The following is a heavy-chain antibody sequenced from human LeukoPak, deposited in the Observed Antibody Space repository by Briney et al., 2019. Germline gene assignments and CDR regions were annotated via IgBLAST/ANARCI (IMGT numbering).Heavy chain of an antibody. CDR2: IYHSGST. D-gene: IGHD6-19*01. V-gene: IGHV4-4*02. CDR1: GGSISSSNW. CDR3: ARRTVRYSSGWYGAFDI. J-gene: IGHJ3*02. Sequence: SETLSLTCAVSGGSISSSNWWSWVRQPPGKGLEWIGEIYHSGSTNYNPSLKSRVTISVDKSKNQFSLKLSSVTAADTAVYYCARRTVRYSSGWYGAFDIWGQGTMVTVSS.